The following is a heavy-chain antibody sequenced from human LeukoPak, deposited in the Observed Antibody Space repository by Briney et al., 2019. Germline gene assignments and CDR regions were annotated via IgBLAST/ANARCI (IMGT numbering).Heavy chain of an antibody. J-gene: IGHJ4*02. V-gene: IGHV3-30*02. CDR2: IRYDGSNK. CDR1: GFTFSSYG. Sequence: QAGGSLRLSCAASGFTFSSYGMHWVRQAPGKGLEWVAFIRYDGSNKYYADSVKGRFTISRDNSKNTLYLQMNSLRAEDTAVYYCARDYGRVRGNPLDYWGQGTLVTVSS. D-gene: IGHD3-10*01. CDR3: ARDYGRVRGNPLDY.